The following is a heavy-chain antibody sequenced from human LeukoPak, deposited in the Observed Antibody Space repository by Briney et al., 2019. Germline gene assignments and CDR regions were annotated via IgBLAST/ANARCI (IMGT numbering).Heavy chain of an antibody. J-gene: IGHJ5*02. V-gene: IGHV1-69*05. Sequence: SVKVSCKASGGTFSSYAISWVRQAPGQGLEWMGGIIPIFGTANYAQKSQGRVTITTDESTSTAYMELSSLRSEDTAVYYCARVTITIFGVATYYDNWFDPWGQGTLVTVSS. CDR2: IIPIFGTA. D-gene: IGHD3-3*01. CDR1: GGTFSSYA. CDR3: ARVTITIFGVATYYDNWFDP.